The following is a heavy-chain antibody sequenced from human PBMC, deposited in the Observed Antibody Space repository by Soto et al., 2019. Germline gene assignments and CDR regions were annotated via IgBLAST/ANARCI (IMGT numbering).Heavy chain of an antibody. Sequence: ASVKVSCKASGYTFTSYAMHWVRQAPGQRLEWMGWINAGNGNTKYSQKFQGRVTITRDTSASTAYMELSSLRSEDIAVYYCARDRGLGYSSSWYVNYYYYYGMDVWGQGTTVTVSS. CDR1: GYTFTSYA. V-gene: IGHV1-3*01. D-gene: IGHD6-13*01. CDR3: ARDRGLGYSSSWYVNYYYYYGMDV. J-gene: IGHJ6*02. CDR2: INAGNGNT.